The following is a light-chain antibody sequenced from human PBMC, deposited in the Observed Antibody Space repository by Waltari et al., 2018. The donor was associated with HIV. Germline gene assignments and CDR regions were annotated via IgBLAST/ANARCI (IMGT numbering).Light chain of an antibody. CDR3: ATWYDSLNGPV. Sequence: QSVLSQAPSASGTPGQSVAISCSGRTSNIGSHAVNWYQHLPGTAPKLLIHTNDQRPSGVPDRFSGSKSGTSASLAISGLQSADESDYYCATWYDSLNGPVFGGGTKLTVL. V-gene: IGLV1-44*01. CDR1: TSNIGSHA. J-gene: IGLJ2*01. CDR2: TND.